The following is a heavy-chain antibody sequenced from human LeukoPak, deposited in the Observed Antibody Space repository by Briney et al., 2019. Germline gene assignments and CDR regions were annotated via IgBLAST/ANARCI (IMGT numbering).Heavy chain of an antibody. CDR3: ATKQWLAPPPDS. J-gene: IGHJ4*02. V-gene: IGHV3-74*01. D-gene: IGHD6-19*01. Sequence: GGSLRLSCAASGFTFSKYWMLWVRQAQGKGLERVSLINTDGTVTTYADSVKGRFTVSRDNADNTMFLQMNSVRDEDTAVYYCATKQWLAPPPDSWGQGTPVTVSS. CDR2: INTDGTVT. CDR1: GFTFSKYW.